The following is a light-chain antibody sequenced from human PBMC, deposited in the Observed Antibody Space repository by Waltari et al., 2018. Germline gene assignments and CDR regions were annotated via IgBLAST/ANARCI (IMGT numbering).Light chain of an antibody. J-gene: IGLJ1*01. Sequence: QSALTQPASVSGSLGQSLTISCTGTHSDIGAYDYVYWYQQHPGKAPKLILFDVSHLPSCISNRFSGSKSGDTASLTISGLQPEDEADYYCSSYSYITTLQIFGTGTRLTV. CDR3: SSYSYITTLQI. CDR1: HSDIGAYDY. V-gene: IGLV2-14*01. CDR2: DVS.